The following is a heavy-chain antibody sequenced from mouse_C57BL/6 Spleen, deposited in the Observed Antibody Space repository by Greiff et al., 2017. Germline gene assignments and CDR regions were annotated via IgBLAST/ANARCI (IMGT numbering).Heavy chain of an antibody. CDR3: GGRDYDYDFDD. V-gene: IGHV1-72*01. CDR2: IDPISGGT. J-gene: IGHJ2*01. CDR1: GYTFTSYW. D-gene: IGHD2-4*01. Sequence: QVQLQQPGAELVKPGASVKLSCKASGYTFTSYWMHWVKQRPGRGLEWSGRIDPISGGTKYNEKLKSKATLTVDKPSSTAYMQLRSLTSEGSAVYYWGGRDYDYDFDDGGEGTTLTVSS.